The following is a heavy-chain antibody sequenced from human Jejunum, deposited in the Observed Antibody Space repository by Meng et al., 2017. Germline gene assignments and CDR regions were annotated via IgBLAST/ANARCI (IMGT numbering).Heavy chain of an antibody. CDR2: IFNSGAPT. J-gene: IGHJ3*02. Sequence: GESLKISCAASGFTFSNFAMGWVRQAPGKGLEWVSAIFNSGAPTHYADSVKGRFTISRDNSKNTVYLQMNSLRVDDTAVYYCAKTWYSDGFDIWGQGTLVTVSS. CDR1: GFTFSNFA. V-gene: IGHV3-23*05. D-gene: IGHD1-26*01. CDR3: AKTWYSDGFDI.